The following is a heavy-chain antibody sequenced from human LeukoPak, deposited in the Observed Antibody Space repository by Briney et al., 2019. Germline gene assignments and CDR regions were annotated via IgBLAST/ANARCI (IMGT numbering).Heavy chain of an antibody. CDR2: ISYDGSNK. J-gene: IGHJ4*02. CDR1: GFTFSSYG. D-gene: IGHD6-13*01. V-gene: IGHV3-30*18. CDR3: AKLIAAAGISPDY. Sequence: PGGSLRLSCAASGFTFSSYGMHWVRQAPGKGLEWVAVISYDGSNKYYADSVKGRFTISRDNSKNTLYLQMNSLRAEDTAVYYCAKLIAAAGISPDYWGQGTLVTVSS.